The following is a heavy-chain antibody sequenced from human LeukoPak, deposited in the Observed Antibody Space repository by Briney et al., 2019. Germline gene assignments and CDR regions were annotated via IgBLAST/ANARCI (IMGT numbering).Heavy chain of an antibody. CDR1: GGSFSGYY. Sequence: PSETLSLTCAVYGGSFSGYYWSWIRQPPGKGLEWIGEINHSGSTNYNPSLKSRVTISVDTSKNQFSLKLSSVTAADTAVYYCARQDRKYDYVGLSWYYYMDVWGKGTTVTVSS. CDR3: ARQDRKYDYVGLSWYYYMDV. CDR2: INHSGST. J-gene: IGHJ6*03. V-gene: IGHV4-34*01. D-gene: IGHD3-16*01.